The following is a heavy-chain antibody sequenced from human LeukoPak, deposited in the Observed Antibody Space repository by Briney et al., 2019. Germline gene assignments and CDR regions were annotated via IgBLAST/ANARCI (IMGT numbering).Heavy chain of an antibody. Sequence: ASVKVSCKASGYTFTSYGISWVRQAPGQGLEWTGWISAHNGNTNYAQKLQGRVTMTTDTSTSTAYMELRSLRADDTAVYYCARVSPRDYYYDSSGSDYWGQGTLVTVSS. CDR1: GYTFTSYG. J-gene: IGHJ4*02. CDR2: ISAHNGNT. D-gene: IGHD3-22*01. CDR3: ARVSPRDYYYDSSGSDY. V-gene: IGHV1-18*01.